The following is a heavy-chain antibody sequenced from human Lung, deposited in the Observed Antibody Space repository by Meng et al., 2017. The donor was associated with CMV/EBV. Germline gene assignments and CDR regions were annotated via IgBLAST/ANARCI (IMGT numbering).Heavy chain of an antibody. CDR2: INEDGSVK. D-gene: IGHD7-27*01. J-gene: IGHJ4*02. V-gene: IGHV3-7*01. CDR3: AREYWGPDY. Sequence: GESLKISCAASGFTFTNYWMTWVRQAPGKGLEWAANINEDGSVKHFVDSVKGRFTMSRDNAKNSVYLQMNGLRADDTAVYYCAREYWGPDYWGQGTLVTVSS. CDR1: GFTFTNYW.